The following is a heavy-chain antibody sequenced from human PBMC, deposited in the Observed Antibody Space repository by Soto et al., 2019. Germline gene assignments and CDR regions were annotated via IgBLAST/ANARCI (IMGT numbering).Heavy chain of an antibody. D-gene: IGHD2-15*01. CDR2: ISWNSGSI. CDR1: GFTFDDYA. V-gene: IGHV3-9*01. CDR3: AKWGVVVVAATRDDAFDI. Sequence: GGSLRLSCAASGFTFDDYAMHWVRQAPGKGLEWVSGISWNSGSIGYADSVKGRFTISRDNAKNSLYLQMNSLRAEDTALYYCAKWGVVVVAATRDDAFDIWGQGTMVTVSS. J-gene: IGHJ3*02.